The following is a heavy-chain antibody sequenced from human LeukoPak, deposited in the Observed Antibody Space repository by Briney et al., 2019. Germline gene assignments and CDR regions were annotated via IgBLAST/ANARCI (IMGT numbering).Heavy chain of an antibody. J-gene: IGHJ4*02. V-gene: IGHV3-30*02. D-gene: IGHD3-3*01. CDR2: IWYDGSNK. CDR1: GFTFSSYG. CDR3: AKDRQYYDFWSGYYD. Sequence: GGSLRLSCAASGFTFSSYGMHWVRQAPGKGLEWVAVIWYDGSNKYYADSVKGRFTISRDNSKNTLYLQMNSLRAEDTAVYYCAKDRQYYDFWSGYYDWGQGTLVTVSS.